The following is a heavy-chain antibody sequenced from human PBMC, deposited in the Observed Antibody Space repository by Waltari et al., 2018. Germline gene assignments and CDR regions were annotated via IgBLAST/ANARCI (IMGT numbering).Heavy chain of an antibody. CDR1: GFTFSSYE. V-gene: IGHV3-48*03. Sequence: EVQLVESGGGLVQPGGSLRLSCAASGFTFSSYEMNWVRQAPGKGLEWVSYICISGTTTYYADSVKGRFTISRDNAKNSLYLQMNSLRAEDTAVYYCARTAPPPTYYDFWSGYTNWFDPWGQGTLVTVSS. CDR2: ICISGTTT. J-gene: IGHJ5*02. CDR3: ARTAPPPTYYDFWSGYTNWFDP. D-gene: IGHD3-3*01.